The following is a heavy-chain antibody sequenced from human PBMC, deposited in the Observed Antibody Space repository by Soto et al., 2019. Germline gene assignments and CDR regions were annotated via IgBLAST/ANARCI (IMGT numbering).Heavy chain of an antibody. CDR2: IYCDDDK. D-gene: IGHD3-3*01. CDR1: GFSLTTSGVG. CDR3: AHIVPRTVFGCITSTAIYFDF. V-gene: IGHV2-5*02. J-gene: IGHJ4*02. Sequence: QITLNESGPTQVKPRQTLTLTCTFSGFSLTTSGVGVGWIRQSPGKAPEWLALIYCDDDKRYSPSVKSRLTFTKDTCKKIVVLTIADLHPADTATSYCAHIVPRTVFGCITSTAIYFDFCGQGTPVAVSS.